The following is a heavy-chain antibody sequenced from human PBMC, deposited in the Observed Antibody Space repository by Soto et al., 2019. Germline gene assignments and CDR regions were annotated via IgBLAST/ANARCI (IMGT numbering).Heavy chain of an antibody. CDR2: NYSDGGR. V-gene: IGHV3-53*01. D-gene: IGHD6-19*01. CDR1: GFSVSSNH. J-gene: IGHJ4*02. Sequence: PGGSLRLSCAASGFSVSSNHMSWVRQASGKGLEWVSVNYSDGGRYYADSVKGRFTISRDNSKNTLYLQMNILRAEDTAVYYCAKAKSWAVAGSPLDYWGQGTLVTVSS. CDR3: AKAKSWAVAGSPLDY.